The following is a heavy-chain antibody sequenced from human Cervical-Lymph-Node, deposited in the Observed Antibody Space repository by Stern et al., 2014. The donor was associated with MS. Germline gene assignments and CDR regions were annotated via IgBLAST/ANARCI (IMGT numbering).Heavy chain of an antibody. V-gene: IGHV3-9*01. Sequence: VQLVQSGGGLVQPGGSLRLSCAASGFRFDDFAMHWVRQAPGKDLEWGSGVSWNGDNMDFADSVKGRFTISRDNGKNSLSLHMSSLTLEDTALYYCARTTRAKMDPPRPFDLWGQGALVIVSS. CDR1: GFRFDDFA. CDR2: VSWNGDNM. D-gene: IGHD5-24*01. CDR3: ARTTRAKMDPPRPFDL. J-gene: IGHJ4*02.